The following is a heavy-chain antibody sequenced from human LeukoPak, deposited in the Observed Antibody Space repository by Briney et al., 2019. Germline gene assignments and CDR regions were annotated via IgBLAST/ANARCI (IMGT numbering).Heavy chain of an antibody. D-gene: IGHD6-19*01. J-gene: IGHJ5*02. CDR2: IYTSGST. CDR1: GGSTSSYY. Sequence: SETLSLTCTVSGGSTSSYYWSWIRQPAGKGLEWIGRIYTSGSTNYNPSLKSRVTISVDKSKNQFSLKLSSVTAADTAVYYCAFRIAVAGDNWFDPWGQGTLVTVSS. V-gene: IGHV4-4*07. CDR3: AFRIAVAGDNWFDP.